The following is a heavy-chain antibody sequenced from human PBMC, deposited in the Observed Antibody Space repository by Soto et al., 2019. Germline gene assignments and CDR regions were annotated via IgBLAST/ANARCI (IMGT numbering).Heavy chain of an antibody. CDR3: AREALLRLYYYYGMDV. CDR2: ISAYNGNT. V-gene: IGHV1-18*01. CDR1: GYTFTSYG. D-gene: IGHD1-26*01. Sequence: QVQLVQSGAEVKKPEAPVKVSCKASGYTFTSYGISWVRQAPGQGLEWMGWISAYNGNTNYAQKLQGRVTMTTDTSTSTGYMELRSLRSDDTAVYYCAREALLRLYYYYGMDVWGKGTTVTVSS. J-gene: IGHJ6*04.